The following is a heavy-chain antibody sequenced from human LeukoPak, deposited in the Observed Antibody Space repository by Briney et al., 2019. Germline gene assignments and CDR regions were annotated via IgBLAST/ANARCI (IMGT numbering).Heavy chain of an antibody. CDR2: INLNSGGR. CDR3: ARDHDYGSGISYYYGMDV. V-gene: IGHV1-2*02. CDR1: GYTFTGYY. Sequence: ASVTVSFTASGYTFTGYYLHWVWQGQGQGLELMGWINLNSGGRKYAQKFPVRVIMTRDTSISTTYMELSRLRSDDTAVYYCARDHDYGSGISYYYGMDVWGQGTTVTVSS. J-gene: IGHJ6*02. D-gene: IGHD3-10*01.